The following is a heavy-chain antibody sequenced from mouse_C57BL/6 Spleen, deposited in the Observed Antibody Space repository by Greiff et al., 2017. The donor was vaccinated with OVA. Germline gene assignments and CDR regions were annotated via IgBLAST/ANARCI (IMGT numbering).Heavy chain of an antibody. CDR3: ARSNSNYVAWFAY. CDR1: GYAFSSSW. V-gene: IGHV1-82*01. CDR2: IYPGDGDT. J-gene: IGHJ3*01. D-gene: IGHD2-5*01. Sequence: QVQLQQSGPELVKPGASVKISCKASGYAFSSSWMNWVQQRPGKGLEWIGRIYPGDGDTNYTGKVKGKATLTADKSSSTAYMQLSSLTSEDSAVYFCARSNSNYVAWFAYWGQGTLVTVSA.